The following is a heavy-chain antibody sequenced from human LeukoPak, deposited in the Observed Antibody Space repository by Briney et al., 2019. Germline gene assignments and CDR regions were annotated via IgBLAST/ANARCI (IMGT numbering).Heavy chain of an antibody. CDR1: GYTFTSYD. V-gene: IGHV1-8*01. CDR2: MNPNSGNT. J-gene: IGHJ5*02. CDR3: ARDRGYYTTQLRFDP. Sequence: ASVKVSCKASGYTFTSYDINWVRQATGQGLEWMGWMNPNSGNTGYAQKFQGRVTMTRNTSISTAYMELSSLRSEDTAVYYCARDRGYYTTQLRFDPWGQGTLVTVSS. D-gene: IGHD5-12*01.